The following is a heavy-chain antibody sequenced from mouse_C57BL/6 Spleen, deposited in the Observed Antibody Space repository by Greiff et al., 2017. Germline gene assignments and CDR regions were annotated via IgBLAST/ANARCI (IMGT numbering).Heavy chain of an antibody. J-gene: IGHJ4*01. CDR3: TTGLDY. CDR1: GYTFTSYW. V-gene: IGHV14-4*01. Sequence: EVQLQQPGAELVKPGASVKLSCKASGYTFTSYWMHWVKQRTEQGLEWIGWIDPENGDTEYASKFQGKATITADTSSNTAYLQLSSLTSEDTAVYYCTTGLDYWGQGTSVTVSS. CDR2: IDPENGDT. D-gene: IGHD2-4*01.